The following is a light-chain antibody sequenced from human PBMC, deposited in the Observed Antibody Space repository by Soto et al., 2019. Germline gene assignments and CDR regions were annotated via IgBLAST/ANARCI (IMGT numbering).Light chain of an antibody. J-gene: IGLJ1*01. CDR1: SSNIGAGYH. Sequence: QSALTQPPSVSGAPGQRVTISCTGGSSNIGAGYHVHWYQQLPRTAPKLLIFDNNNRPPGVPDRFSGSKSGTSASMAITGLQAEDEADYYCLSYDSSLSAYVFGTGTKVTVL. V-gene: IGLV1-40*01. CDR3: LSYDSSLSAYV. CDR2: DNN.